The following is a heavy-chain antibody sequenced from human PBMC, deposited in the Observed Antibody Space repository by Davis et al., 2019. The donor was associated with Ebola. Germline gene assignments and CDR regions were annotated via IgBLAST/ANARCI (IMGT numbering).Heavy chain of an antibody. D-gene: IGHD2-15*01. CDR2: ISAYNGNT. J-gene: IGHJ4*02. CDR3: ARDLYCSGGSCYGLDY. V-gene: IGHV1-18*01. CDR1: GYTFTSYG. Sequence: AASVKVSCKASGYTFTSYGISWVRQAPGQGLEWMGWISAYNGNTNYAQKLQGRVTMTTDTSTSTAYMEVGSLRPDDTAVYYCARDLYCSGGSCYGLDYWGQGTLVTVSS.